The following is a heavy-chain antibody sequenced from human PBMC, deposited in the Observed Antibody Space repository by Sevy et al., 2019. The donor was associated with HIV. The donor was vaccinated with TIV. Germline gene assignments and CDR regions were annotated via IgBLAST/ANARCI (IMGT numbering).Heavy chain of an antibody. CDR1: GYTFTSYG. V-gene: IGHV1-18*01. Sequence: ASVKVSCKASGYTFTSYGISWVRQAPGQGLEWMGWISAYNGNTNYAQKLQGRVTMTTDTSTSTAYMEPRSLRSDDTAVYYCARDSPNYDFWSGYYRGWFDPWGQGTLVTVSS. CDR2: ISAYNGNT. D-gene: IGHD3-3*01. CDR3: ARDSPNYDFWSGYYRGWFDP. J-gene: IGHJ5*02.